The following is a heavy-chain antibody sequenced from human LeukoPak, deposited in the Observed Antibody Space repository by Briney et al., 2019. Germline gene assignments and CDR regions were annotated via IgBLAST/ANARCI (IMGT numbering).Heavy chain of an antibody. D-gene: IGHD5-18*01. J-gene: IGHJ4*02. CDR1: GFTVSSNY. Sequence: GGSLRLSCAASGFTVSSNYMSWVRQAPGKGMEWVSVIYSGGSTYYADSVKGRFTISRDNSKNTLYLQMNSLRAEDTAVYYCARGRASYGPTPFDYWGQGTLVTVSS. CDR2: IYSGGST. V-gene: IGHV3-53*01. CDR3: ARGRASYGPTPFDY.